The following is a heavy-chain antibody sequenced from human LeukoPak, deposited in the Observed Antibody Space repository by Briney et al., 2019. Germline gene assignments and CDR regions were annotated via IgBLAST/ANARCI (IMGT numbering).Heavy chain of an antibody. Sequence: SETLSLTCAVSGGSISSSNWWSWVRQPPGKGLEWIGEIYHSGSTNYNPSLKSRVTISVDKSKNQFSLKLSSVTAADTAVYYCARVISIAVAGTEVGAFDIWGQGTMVTASS. CDR1: GGSISSSNW. V-gene: IGHV4-4*02. CDR3: ARVISIAVAGTEVGAFDI. D-gene: IGHD6-19*01. J-gene: IGHJ3*02. CDR2: IYHSGST.